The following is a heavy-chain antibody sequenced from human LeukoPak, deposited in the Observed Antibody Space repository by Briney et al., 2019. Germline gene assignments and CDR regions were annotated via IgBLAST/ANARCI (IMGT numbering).Heavy chain of an antibody. Sequence: GASVKVSCKASGYTFSSHGINWVRQAPGQGLEWMGWINSYNGDTNYAQKFQGRVTLTTDTSTSTAYMELSSLRSEDTAVYYCARGIYSYGYKEDWFDPWGQGTLVTVSS. CDR3: ARGIYSYGYKEDWFDP. CDR2: INSYNGDT. V-gene: IGHV1-18*01. CDR1: GYTFSSHG. D-gene: IGHD5-18*01. J-gene: IGHJ5*02.